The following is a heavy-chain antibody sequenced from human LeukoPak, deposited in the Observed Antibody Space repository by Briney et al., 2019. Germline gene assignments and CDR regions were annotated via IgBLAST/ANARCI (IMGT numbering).Heavy chain of an antibody. CDR3: ARGLRDYVWGSYRPRYNWFDP. V-gene: IGHV4-59*12. J-gene: IGHJ5*02. D-gene: IGHD3-16*02. Sequence: SETLSLTCTVSGGSISSYYWSWIRQPPGKGLEWIGYIYYSGSTNYNPSLKSRVTISVDTSKNQFSLKLSSVTAADTAVYYCARGLRDYVWGSYRPRYNWFDPWGQGTLVTVSS. CDR2: IYYSGST. CDR1: GGSISSYY.